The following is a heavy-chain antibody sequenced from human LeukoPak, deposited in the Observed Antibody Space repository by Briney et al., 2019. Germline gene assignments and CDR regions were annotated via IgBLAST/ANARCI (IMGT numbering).Heavy chain of an antibody. CDR1: GFTFSSYA. D-gene: IGHD3-10*01. CDR3: TTTPPVVRGVIITPDY. V-gene: IGHV3-15*01. CDR2: IKSKTDGGTT. Sequence: PGGSLRLSCAASGFTFSSYAMSWVRQAPGKGLEWVGRIKSKTDGGTTDYAAPVKGRFTISRDDSKNTLYLQMNSLKTEDTAVYYCTTTPPVVRGVIITPDYWGQGTLVTVSS. J-gene: IGHJ4*02.